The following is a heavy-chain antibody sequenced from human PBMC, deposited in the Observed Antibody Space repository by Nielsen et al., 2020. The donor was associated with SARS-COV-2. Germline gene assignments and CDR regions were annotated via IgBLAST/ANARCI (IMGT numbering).Heavy chain of an antibody. CDR3: AQIGIVVVPAALHDAFDI. CDR1: GYTFTSYG. Sequence: ASVKVSCKASGYTFTSYGISWVRQAPGQGLEWMGWISAYNGNTNYAQKLQGRVTMTTDTSTSTAYMELRSLRSDDTAVYYCAQIGIVVVPAALHDAFDIWGQGTMVTVSS. CDR2: ISAYNGNT. D-gene: IGHD2-2*01. V-gene: IGHV1-18*01. J-gene: IGHJ3*02.